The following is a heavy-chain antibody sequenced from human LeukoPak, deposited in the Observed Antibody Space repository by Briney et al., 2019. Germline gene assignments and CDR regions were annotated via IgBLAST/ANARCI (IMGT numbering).Heavy chain of an antibody. CDR2: IKQDGSEK. Sequence: GGSLRLSCAASGFTFSSYWMSWVRQAPGKGLEWVANIKQDGSEKYYVDSVKVRFTISRDNAKNSLYLQMNCLRAEDTAVYYCAREAIPYYYYGMDVWGQGTTVTVSS. CDR1: GFTFSSYW. CDR3: AREAIPYYYYGMDV. D-gene: IGHD2-2*02. J-gene: IGHJ6*02. V-gene: IGHV3-7*01.